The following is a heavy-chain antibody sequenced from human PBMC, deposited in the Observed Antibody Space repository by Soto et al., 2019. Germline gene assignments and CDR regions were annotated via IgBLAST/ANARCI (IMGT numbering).Heavy chain of an antibody. J-gene: IGHJ5*02. CDR2: ISSSSSTI. CDR1: GFTFSSYS. Sequence: GGSLRLSCAASGFTFSSYSMNWVRQAPGKGLEWVSYISSSSSTIYYADSVKGRFTISRDNAKDSLYLQMNSLRAEDTAVYYCARHPERIAQIGWFDPWGQGTLVTVSS. CDR3: ARHPERIAQIGWFDP. V-gene: IGHV3-48*01. D-gene: IGHD6-13*01.